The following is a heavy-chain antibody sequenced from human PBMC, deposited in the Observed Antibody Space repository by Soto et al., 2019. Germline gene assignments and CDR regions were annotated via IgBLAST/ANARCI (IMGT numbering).Heavy chain of an antibody. V-gene: IGHV3-23*01. CDR1: GFTFSSYA. CDR3: AKEFTDYGFWSGYYTGLFVYY. Sequence: GGSLRLSCAASGFTFSSYAMSWVRQASVNVLEWVYGISGSGGNTYYADSVKGRFTISRDNTKNPRYLQMNSLRAEDTAVYYCAKEFTDYGFWSGYYTGLFVYYWGQGTLVTVSS. J-gene: IGHJ4*02. D-gene: IGHD3-3*01. CDR2: ISGSGGNT.